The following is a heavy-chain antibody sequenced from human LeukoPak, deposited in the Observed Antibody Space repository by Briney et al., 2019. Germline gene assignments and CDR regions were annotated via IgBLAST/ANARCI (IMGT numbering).Heavy chain of an antibody. CDR1: GFIFSSYS. V-gene: IGHV3-21*01. CDR3: ARSSSPCDI. CDR2: ISSSSSHI. J-gene: IGHJ3*02. Sequence: GGSLRLSCAASGFIFSSYSMNWVRQAPGKGLEWVSSISSSSSHIFYADSVKGRFTISRDNARNSLYLQMNSLRAEDTAVYYCARSSSPCDIWGQGTMVTVSS.